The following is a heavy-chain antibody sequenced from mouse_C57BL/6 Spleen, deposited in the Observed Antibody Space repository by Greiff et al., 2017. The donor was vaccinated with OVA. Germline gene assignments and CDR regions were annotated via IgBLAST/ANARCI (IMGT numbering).Heavy chain of an antibody. CDR1: GYSFTSYY. CDR3: ARSDYSNVFAY. CDR2: IYPGSGNT. D-gene: IGHD2-5*01. J-gene: IGHJ3*01. V-gene: IGHV1-66*01. Sequence: QVQLQQSGPELVKPGASVKISCKASGYSFTSYYIHWVKQRPGQGLEWIGWIYPGSGNTKYNEKFKGKATMTAYTSSSTAYMQLSSLTSEDYAVYYCARSDYSNVFAYWGQGTLVTVSS.